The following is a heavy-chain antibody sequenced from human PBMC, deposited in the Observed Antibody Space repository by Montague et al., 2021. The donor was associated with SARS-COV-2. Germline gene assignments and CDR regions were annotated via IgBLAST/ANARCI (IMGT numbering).Heavy chain of an antibody. CDR3: AKGFTYYFASGGYPNYFDP. CDR2: ISSTGGST. D-gene: IGHD3-10*01. J-gene: IGHJ5*02. CDR1: GFTFSSYA. V-gene: IGHV3-23*01. Sequence: SLRLSCAASGFTFSSYAMIWVCQAPGKGLEWVSTISSTGGSTYYADSVKGRFIISRDNSRNTVYMQMNNLRAEDTAVYYCAKGFTYYFASGGYPNYFDPWGQGTLVSVSS.